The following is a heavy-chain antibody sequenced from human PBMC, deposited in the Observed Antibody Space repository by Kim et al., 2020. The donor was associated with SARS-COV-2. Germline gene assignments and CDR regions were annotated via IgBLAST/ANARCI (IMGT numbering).Heavy chain of an antibody. J-gene: IGHJ4*02. D-gene: IGHD1-26*01. Sequence: YYADTVRGRFTISRDNSKNTVYLQMNSLRAEDTAIYYGAKLVVGGTASDYWGQGTLVTVSS. V-gene: IGHV3-23*01. CDR3: AKLVVGGTASDY.